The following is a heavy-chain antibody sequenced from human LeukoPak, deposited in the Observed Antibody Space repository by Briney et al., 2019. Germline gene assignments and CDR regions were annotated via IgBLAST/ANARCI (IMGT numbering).Heavy chain of an antibody. CDR3: ARDRGYSSGNFDY. Sequence: GGSLRLSCAASGFTFSSYAMSWVRQAPGQGLEWVANIKQDGSEKCYVDSVKRRFTISRDNAKNSLYLQMNSLRAEDTAVYYCARDRGYSSGNFDYWGQGTLVTVSS. J-gene: IGHJ4*02. V-gene: IGHV3-7*01. CDR2: IKQDGSEK. CDR1: GFTFSSYA. D-gene: IGHD6-19*01.